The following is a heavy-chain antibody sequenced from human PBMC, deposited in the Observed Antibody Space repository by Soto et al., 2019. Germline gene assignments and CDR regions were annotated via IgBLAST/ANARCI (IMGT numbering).Heavy chain of an antibody. J-gene: IGHJ4*02. V-gene: IGHV3-23*01. D-gene: IGHD3-16*01. Sequence: PGGSLRLSCAASGFTFSNCAMNWVRQAPGKGLEWVSAISGSGGSTFYADSVKGRFTISRDNPKNTLYLQMNSLRAEDTAVYYCAKDVFGGSYSFFAFWGLETLVTVSS. CDR3: AKDVFGGSYSFFAF. CDR1: GFTFSNCA. CDR2: ISGSGGST.